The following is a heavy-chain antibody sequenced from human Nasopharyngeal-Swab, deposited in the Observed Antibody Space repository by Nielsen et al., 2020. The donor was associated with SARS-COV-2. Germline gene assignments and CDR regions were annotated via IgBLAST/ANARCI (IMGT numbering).Heavy chain of an antibody. D-gene: IGHD5-12*01. CDR3: ARASGYDFDY. J-gene: IGHJ4*02. Sequence: GGSLRLSCAASGFTFTSYSMNWVRQAPGKGLEWVSAISSSTTTIRYADSVKGRVTISRDNAKNSMYLQMNSLRADDTALYYCARASGYDFDYWGQGTLVTVSS. CDR1: GFTFTSYS. CDR2: ISSSTTTI. V-gene: IGHV3-21*01.